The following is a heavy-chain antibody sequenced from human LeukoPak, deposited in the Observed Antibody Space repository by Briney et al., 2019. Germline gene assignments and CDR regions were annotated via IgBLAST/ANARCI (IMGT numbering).Heavy chain of an antibody. Sequence: PSETLSRTCAVYGGSFSGYYWSWIRQPPGKGLEWIGEINHSGNTNYNPSLKSRVTISVDTSKNQLSLRLSSVTAADTAVYYCARALTVTNQPFMDVWGKGTTVTVSS. V-gene: IGHV4-34*01. J-gene: IGHJ6*03. CDR2: INHSGNT. CDR1: GGSFSGYY. D-gene: IGHD4-11*01. CDR3: ARALTVTNQPFMDV.